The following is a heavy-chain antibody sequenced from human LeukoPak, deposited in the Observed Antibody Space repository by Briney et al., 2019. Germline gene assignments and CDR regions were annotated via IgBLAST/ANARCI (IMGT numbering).Heavy chain of an antibody. J-gene: IGHJ4*02. V-gene: IGHV4-59*01. CDR2: IFYSGST. CDR3: ARTGTYYYDSSGYKDYFDY. D-gene: IGHD3-22*01. CDR1: GGSISSYY. Sequence: SETLSLTCTVPGGSISSYYWSWIRQPPGKGLEGIGYIFYSGSTNYNPSLKSRVTISVDTSKNQFSLKLSSVTAADTAVYYCARTGTYYYDSSGYKDYFDYWGQGTLVTVSS.